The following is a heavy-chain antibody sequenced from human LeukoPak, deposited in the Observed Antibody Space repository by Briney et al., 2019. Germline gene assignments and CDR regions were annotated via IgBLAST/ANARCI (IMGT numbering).Heavy chain of an antibody. CDR3: ARDLRVGGP. CDR1: GYTFTGYY. CDR2: ISAYNGNT. D-gene: IGHD3-10*01. J-gene: IGHJ5*02. V-gene: IGHV1-18*04. Sequence: GASVKVSCKASGYTFTGYYMHWVRQAPGQGLEWMGWISAYNGNTNYAQKLQGRVTMTTDTSTSTAYMELRSLRSDDTAVYYCARDLRVGGPWGQGTLVTVSS.